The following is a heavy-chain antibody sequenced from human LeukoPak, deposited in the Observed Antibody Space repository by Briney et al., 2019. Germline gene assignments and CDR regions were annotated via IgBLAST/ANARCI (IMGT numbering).Heavy chain of an antibody. D-gene: IGHD4-23*01. CDR1: GFSFGSYA. CDR2: ISGSVSGSGDST. Sequence: GGSLRLSCAASGFSFGSYAMSWVRQAPGKGLEWVSEISGSVSGSGDSTHYADSVKGRFTISRDNSKKTLFLQMNSLRAEDTAVYYCARDSNYGGPNPCGFWGQGTLVTVSS. CDR3: ARDSNYGGPNPCGF. V-gene: IGHV3-23*01. J-gene: IGHJ4*02.